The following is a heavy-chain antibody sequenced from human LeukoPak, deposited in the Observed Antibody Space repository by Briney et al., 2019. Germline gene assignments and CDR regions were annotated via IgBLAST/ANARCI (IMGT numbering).Heavy chain of an antibody. J-gene: IGHJ6*03. D-gene: IGHD2-2*01. Sequence: SVKVSCKASGGTFSSYAISWVRQAPGQGLEWMGGIIPIFGTANYAQKFQGRVTITTDESTSTAYMELSSLRSEDTAVYYCARVSYQLPADYYYYYYMDVWGKGTTVTVSS. V-gene: IGHV1-69*05. CDR3: ARVSYQLPADYYYYYYMDV. CDR2: IIPIFGTA. CDR1: GGTFSSYA.